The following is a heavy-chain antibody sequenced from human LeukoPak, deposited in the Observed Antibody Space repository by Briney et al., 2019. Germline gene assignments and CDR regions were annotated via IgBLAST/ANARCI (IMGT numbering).Heavy chain of an antibody. CDR1: GGPISSYY. J-gene: IGHJ5*02. V-gene: IGHV4-4*07. CDR2: IYPSGNT. CDR3: ARAPRSRDGHNWFDP. Sequence: SETLSLTCTVSGGPISSYYWSWIRQPAGKGLECIGRIYPSGNTYYNPSLKSRVTMSADTSKNQFSLRLNSVTAADTAVYYCARAPRSRDGHNWFDPWGQGTLVTVSS.